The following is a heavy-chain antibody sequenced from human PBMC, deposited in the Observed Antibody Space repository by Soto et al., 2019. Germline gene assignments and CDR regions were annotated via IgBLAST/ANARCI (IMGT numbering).Heavy chain of an antibody. CDR1: GFTFDDYA. V-gene: IGHV3-9*01. CDR3: VRSKGGYSYGTPFDY. J-gene: IGHJ4*02. D-gene: IGHD5-18*01. Sequence: GGSLRLSCAASGFTFDDYAMHWVRQVLGKGLEWVSSISWNSGNIGYADSVKGRFTTSRDNAKNSLYLQMNRLRPEDTALYYCVRSKGGYSYGTPFDYWGQGTLVTVSS. CDR2: ISWNSGNI.